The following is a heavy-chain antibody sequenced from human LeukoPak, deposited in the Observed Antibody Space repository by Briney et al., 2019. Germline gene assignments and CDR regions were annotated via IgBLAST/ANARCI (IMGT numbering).Heavy chain of an antibody. CDR3: AKDSRGYGGSDLDY. CDR2: ISGSGTGT. J-gene: IGHJ4*02. V-gene: IGHV3-23*01. CDR1: GFTFSSYA. Sequence: PGGSLRLSCAASGFTFSSYAMSWVRQAPGKGLEWVSAISGSGTGTYYADSVKGRFTISRDNSKNTPYLQMNSLRAEDTAVYYCAKDSRGYGGSDLDYWGQGTLVTVSS. D-gene: IGHD5-12*01.